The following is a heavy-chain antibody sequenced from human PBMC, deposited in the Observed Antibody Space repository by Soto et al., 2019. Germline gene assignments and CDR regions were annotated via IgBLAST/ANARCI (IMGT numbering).Heavy chain of an antibody. D-gene: IGHD6-13*01. CDR1: GGSISSYY. Sequence: SETLSLTCTVSGGSISSYYWSWIRQPPGKGLEWIGYIYYSGSTNYNPSLKSRVTISVDTSKNQFPLKLSSVTAADTAVYYCARRGSSWYLFDYWGQGTLVTVSS. J-gene: IGHJ4*02. CDR2: IYYSGST. V-gene: IGHV4-59*08. CDR3: ARRGSSWYLFDY.